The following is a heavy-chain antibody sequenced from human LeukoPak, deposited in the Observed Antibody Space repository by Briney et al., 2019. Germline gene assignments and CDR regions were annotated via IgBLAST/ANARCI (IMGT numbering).Heavy chain of an antibody. J-gene: IGHJ4*02. CDR2: IHHSGNS. V-gene: IGHV4-4*02. Sequence: SETLSLTCAVSGGSISSNNWWSWVRQPPGKGLEWIGEIHHSGNSNYNPSLKSRVTISVDKSKNQFSLKLSSVTAADTAVYYCARDVGARLPGYWGQGTLVTVSS. CDR3: ARDVGARLPGY. CDR1: GGSISSNNW. D-gene: IGHD6-6*01.